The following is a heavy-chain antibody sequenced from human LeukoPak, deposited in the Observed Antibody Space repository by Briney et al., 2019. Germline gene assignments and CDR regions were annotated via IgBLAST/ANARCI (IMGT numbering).Heavy chain of an antibody. V-gene: IGHV3-7*01. CDR1: GFTFISYY. Sequence: EPGGSLRLSCAASGFTFISYYRGWVRQAPGRGLEWVANINQDGSEKNYVDSVKGRFTISRDNAENSVFLQMNSLRAEDTAVYYCVRDGDNRNPPLDYWGQGILVSVSS. J-gene: IGHJ4*02. CDR3: VRDGDNRNPPLDY. D-gene: IGHD1-14*01. CDR2: INQDGSEK.